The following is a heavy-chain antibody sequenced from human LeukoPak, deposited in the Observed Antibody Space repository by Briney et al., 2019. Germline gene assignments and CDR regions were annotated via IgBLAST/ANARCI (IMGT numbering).Heavy chain of an antibody. CDR1: GFTFSSYG. J-gene: IGHJ3*02. D-gene: IGHD4-17*01. Sequence: PGGSLRLSCAASGFTFSSYGMHWVRQAPGKGLEWVAFIRYDGSNKYYADSVKGRFTISRDNSKNTLYLQTNSLRAEDTAVYYCAKDGDYGLGAFDIWGQGTMVTVSS. CDR2: IRYDGSNK. V-gene: IGHV3-30*02. CDR3: AKDGDYGLGAFDI.